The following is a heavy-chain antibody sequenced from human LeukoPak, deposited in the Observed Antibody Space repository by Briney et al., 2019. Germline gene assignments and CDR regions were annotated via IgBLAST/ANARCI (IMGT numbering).Heavy chain of an antibody. V-gene: IGHV3-23*01. Sequence: PGGSLRLSCAASGFTFINYAMSWVRQTPGKGLEWVSAISGSGASTYYADSVKGRFTISRDKSKNALYLQMNSLRAEDTAVYYCAKTLGYCSGGSCFSRYYFDYWGQGTLVTVSS. CDR2: ISGSGAST. J-gene: IGHJ4*02. CDR1: GFTFINYA. CDR3: AKTLGYCSGGSCFSRYYFDY. D-gene: IGHD2-15*01.